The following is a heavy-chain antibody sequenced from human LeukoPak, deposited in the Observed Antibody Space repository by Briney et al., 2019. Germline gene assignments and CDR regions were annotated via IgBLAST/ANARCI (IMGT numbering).Heavy chain of an antibody. J-gene: IGHJ5*02. CDR1: GYTXTAFY. D-gene: IGHD1-26*01. Sequence: ASVKVSCKASGYTXTAFYMHWVRQAPGQGLEWMGWINPNSGATNYAQKFQGRVTMTRDTSMSTAYMELSRLRSDETAVYYCVRAHLIAGAGYNWFDPWGQGTLVTVSS. V-gene: IGHV1-2*02. CDR2: INPNSGAT. CDR3: VRAHLIAGAGYNWFDP.